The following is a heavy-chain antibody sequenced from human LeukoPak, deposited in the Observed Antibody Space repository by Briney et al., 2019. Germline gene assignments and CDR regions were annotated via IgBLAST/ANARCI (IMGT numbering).Heavy chain of an antibody. V-gene: IGHV4-61*01. CDR2: IYYSGST. Sequence: SETLSLTCTVSGGSVSSGSYYWSWIRQPPGKGLEWIGYIYYSGSTNYNPSLKSRVTISVDTSKNQFSLKLSSVTAADTAVYYCARAGQAYYFDYWGQGILVTVSS. CDR3: ARAGQAYYFDY. D-gene: IGHD3-10*01. J-gene: IGHJ4*02. CDR1: GGSVSSGSYY.